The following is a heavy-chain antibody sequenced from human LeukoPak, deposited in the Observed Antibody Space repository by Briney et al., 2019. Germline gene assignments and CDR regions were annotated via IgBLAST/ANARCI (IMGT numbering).Heavy chain of an antibody. V-gene: IGHV4-30-4*08. CDR2: IYYSGST. CDR1: GGSISVGTYY. CDR3: ARDRDGYNLDAFDI. J-gene: IGHJ3*02. Sequence: PSETLSLTCTVSGGSISVGTYYWSWIRQPPGKGLEWIGYIYYSGSTYYHPSLKSRASISVDTSKNQFSLKLSSVTAADTAVYYCARDRDGYNLDAFDIWGQGTMVTVSS. D-gene: IGHD5-24*01.